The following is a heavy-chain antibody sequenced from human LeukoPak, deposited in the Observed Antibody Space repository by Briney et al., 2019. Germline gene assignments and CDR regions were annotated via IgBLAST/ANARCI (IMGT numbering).Heavy chain of an antibody. CDR2: ISYDGSSK. D-gene: IGHD6-13*01. J-gene: IGHJ4*02. Sequence: GGSLRLSCAASGLTFSSYAMHWVRQAPGKGLEWVAVISYDGSSKYYVDSVKGRFTISRDNSKNTLYLQMNSLRAEDTAVYYCARGQSSWYFSVDYWGQGTLVTVSS. V-gene: IGHV3-30-3*01. CDR3: ARGQSSWYFSVDY. CDR1: GLTFSSYA.